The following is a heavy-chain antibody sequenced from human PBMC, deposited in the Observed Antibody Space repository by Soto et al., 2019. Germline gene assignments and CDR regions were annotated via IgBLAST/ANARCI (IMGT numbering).Heavy chain of an antibody. CDR3: TTDVATFYAFDI. V-gene: IGHV3-15*01. D-gene: IGHD2-15*01. CDR2: IKSKTDGGTT. Sequence: EVQLVESGGGLVKPGGSLRLSCAASGFTFSNAWMSWVRQAPGKGLEWVGRIKSKTDGGTTDHAAPVKGRFTISRDDSKNTLYLQMNSLKTEDTAVYYCTTDVATFYAFDIWGQGTMVTVSS. CDR1: GFTFSNAW. J-gene: IGHJ3*02.